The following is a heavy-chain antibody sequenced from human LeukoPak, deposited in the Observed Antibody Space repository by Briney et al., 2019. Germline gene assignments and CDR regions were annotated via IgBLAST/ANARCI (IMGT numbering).Heavy chain of an antibody. D-gene: IGHD6-19*01. CDR2: IYSGGST. V-gene: IGHV3-66*02. CDR3: ARDCGSSWYGGCFGY. J-gene: IGHJ4*02. Sequence: PGGSLRLSCAASGFTFSSSYMSWVRQAAGKGLEWVSVIYSGGSTYYSDSLKGRFTISRDISKNTLYLQMNSLRAEDTAVYYCARDCGSSWYGGCFGYWGQGTLVTVSS. CDR1: GFTFSSSY.